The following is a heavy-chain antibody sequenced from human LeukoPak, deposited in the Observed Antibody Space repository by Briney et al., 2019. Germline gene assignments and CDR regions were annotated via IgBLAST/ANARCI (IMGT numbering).Heavy chain of an antibody. D-gene: IGHD6-25*01. J-gene: IGHJ4*02. CDR2: IYHTGST. CDR1: GGSISSYY. Sequence: PSETLSLTCTVSGGSISSYYWSWIRQPPGKVLEWIANIYHTGSTNYNPSLSSRVTISLPTAKNQYSRKLTSVTAADTPVYYSASRGRNSSGWQYDLWGQGTLVTVSS. V-gene: IGHV4-59*01. CDR3: ASRGRNSSGWQYDL.